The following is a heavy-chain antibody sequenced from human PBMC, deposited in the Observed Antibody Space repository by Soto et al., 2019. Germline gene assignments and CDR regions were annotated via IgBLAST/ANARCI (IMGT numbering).Heavy chain of an antibody. CDR2: ISSSSSTI. Sequence: PGGSLRLSCAASGFTFSSYSMNWVRQAPGKGLEWVSYISSSSSTIYYADSVKGRFTISRDNAKNSLYLQMNSPRDEDTAVYYCAKEYEYSSSCFEFDNWGQETLVTISS. CDR3: AKEYEYSSSCFEFDN. D-gene: IGHD6-13*01. J-gene: IGHJ4*02. CDR1: GFTFSSYS. V-gene: IGHV3-48*02.